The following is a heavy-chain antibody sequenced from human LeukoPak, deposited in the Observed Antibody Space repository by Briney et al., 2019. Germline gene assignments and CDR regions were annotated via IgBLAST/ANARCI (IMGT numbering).Heavy chain of an antibody. V-gene: IGHV4-30-4*01. CDR3: ARDRRRSGHSSPSTGWFDP. J-gene: IGHJ5*02. CDR2: IYYSGST. Sequence: PSETLSLTCTVSGGSITSGDYYWSWIRQPPGKGLEWIGYIYYSGSTYYNPSLESRVTISVDTSKNQFSLKLSSVTAADTAVYYCARDRRRSGHSSPSTGWFDPWGQGTLVTVSS. D-gene: IGHD6-13*01. CDR1: GGSITSGDYY.